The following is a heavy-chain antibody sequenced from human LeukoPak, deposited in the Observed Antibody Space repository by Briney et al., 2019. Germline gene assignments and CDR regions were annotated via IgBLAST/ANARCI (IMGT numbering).Heavy chain of an antibody. D-gene: IGHD6-13*01. CDR1: GGSISSYY. CDR2: IHYSGST. V-gene: IGHV4-59*01. Sequence: SETLSLTCTVSGGSISSYYWSWIRQPPGKGPEWIGYIHYSGSTNYNPSLRSRGTISVDTSKNQFSLSLSSVTAADTAVYYCARGKSWSCFDAWGQGTLVTVSS. J-gene: IGHJ5*02. CDR3: ARGKSWSCFDA.